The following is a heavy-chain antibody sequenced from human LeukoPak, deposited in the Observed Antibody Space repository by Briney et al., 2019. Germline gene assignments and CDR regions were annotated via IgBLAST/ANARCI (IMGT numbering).Heavy chain of an antibody. CDR1: GYTFTSYD. CDR3: ARSPPRDTIFPDY. Sequence: ASVKVSCKASGYTFTSYDINWVRQATGRGLEWMGWMNPNSGNTGYAQKFQGRVTMTRNTSISTAYMELSSLRSEDTAVYYCARSPPRDTIFPDYRGQGTLVTVSS. J-gene: IGHJ4*02. V-gene: IGHV1-8*01. CDR2: MNPNSGNT. D-gene: IGHD3-9*01.